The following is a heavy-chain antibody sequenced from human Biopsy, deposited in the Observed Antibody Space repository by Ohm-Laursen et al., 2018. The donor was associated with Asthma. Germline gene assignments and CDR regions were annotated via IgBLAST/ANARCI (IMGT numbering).Heavy chain of an antibody. Sequence: SLRLSCAASGFAVSRDHMFWVRQVPGKGLEWVANIKHDGTEKNHVDSLKGRFTISRDNAKNSLYLQMNSLRAEDTAVYYCARTFHFWSPYHAEHYQLWGQGTLATVSS. J-gene: IGHJ1*01. CDR1: GFAVSRDH. CDR2: IKHDGTEK. CDR3: ARTFHFWSPYHAEHYQL. V-gene: IGHV3-7*01. D-gene: IGHD3-3*02.